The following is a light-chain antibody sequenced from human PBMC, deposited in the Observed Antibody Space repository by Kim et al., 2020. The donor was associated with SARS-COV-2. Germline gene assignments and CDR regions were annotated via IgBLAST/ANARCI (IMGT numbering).Light chain of an antibody. J-gene: IGLJ2*01. CDR1: FSNIGSNY. CDR3: AAWDDSLSGLV. Sequence: QSVLTQPPSASGTPGQRVTISCSGSFSNIGSNYVYWFQQLPGTAPKLLIYRNNQRPSGVPGRFSGSKSGTSASLAISGLRSEDETDYYCAAWDDSLSGLVFGGGTQLTVL. CDR2: RNN. V-gene: IGLV1-47*01.